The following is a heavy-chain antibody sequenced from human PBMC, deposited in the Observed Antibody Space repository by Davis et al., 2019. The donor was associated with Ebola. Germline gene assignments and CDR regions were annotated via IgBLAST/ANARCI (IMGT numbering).Heavy chain of an antibody. V-gene: IGHV1-18*01. CDR2: ISAYNGNT. D-gene: IGHD3-10*01. CDR3: AREPSSSLLWFGSPPGV. Sequence: ASVKVSCKASGYTFTSYGISWVRQAPGQGLEWMGWISAYNGNTNYAQKLQGRVTMTTDTSTSTAYMELRSLRAEDTAVYYCAREPSSSLLWFGSPPGVWGQGTLVTVSS. CDR1: GYTFTSYG. J-gene: IGHJ4*02.